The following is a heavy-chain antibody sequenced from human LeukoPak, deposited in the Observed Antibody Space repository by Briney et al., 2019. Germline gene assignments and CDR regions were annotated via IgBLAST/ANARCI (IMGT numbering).Heavy chain of an antibody. CDR3: ARGRDSSSSNYFDY. V-gene: IGHV4-34*01. CDR1: GGSFSGYY. D-gene: IGHD6-6*01. Sequence: SETLSLTCAVYGGSFSGYYRSWIRQPPGKGLEWIGEINHSGSTNYTLKSRVTISVDTSKNQFSLKLSSVTAADTAVYYCARGRDSSSSNYFDYWGQGTLVTVSS. J-gene: IGHJ4*02. CDR2: INHSGST.